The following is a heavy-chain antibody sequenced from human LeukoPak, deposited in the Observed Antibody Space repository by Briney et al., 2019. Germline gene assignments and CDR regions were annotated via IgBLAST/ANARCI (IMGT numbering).Heavy chain of an antibody. V-gene: IGHV1-24*01. Sequence: ASVKVSCKVSGYTLTELSMHWVRQAPGKGLEWIGGFDPEDGETIYAQKFQGRVTMTEDTSTDTAYMELSSLRSEDTAVCYCATGPRYYYYMDVWGKGTTVTVSS. CDR3: ATGPRYYYYMDV. CDR2: FDPEDGET. J-gene: IGHJ6*03. CDR1: GYTLTELS.